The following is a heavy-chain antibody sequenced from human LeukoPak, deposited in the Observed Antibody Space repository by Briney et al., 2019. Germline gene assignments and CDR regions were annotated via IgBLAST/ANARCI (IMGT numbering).Heavy chain of an antibody. CDR1: GFTFSSYA. CDR3: AKPPSPFVVVIYYFDY. V-gene: IGHV3-30*04. Sequence: PGGSLRLSCAASGFTFSSYAMHWVRQAPGKGLEWVAVISYDGSNKYYADSVKGRFTISRDNSKNTLYLQMNSLRAEDTAVYYCAKPPSPFVVVIYYFDYWGQGTLVTVSS. J-gene: IGHJ4*02. D-gene: IGHD2-21*01. CDR2: ISYDGSNK.